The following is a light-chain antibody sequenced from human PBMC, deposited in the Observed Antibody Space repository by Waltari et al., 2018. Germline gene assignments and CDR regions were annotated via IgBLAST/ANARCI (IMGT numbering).Light chain of an antibody. CDR3: CSYAGTYTPL. V-gene: IGLV2-11*01. CDR2: DVT. J-gene: IGLJ2*01. CDR1: SSDVGGYNY. Sequence: QSALTRPRSVSGSPGQSVAISCTGTSSDVGGYNYVSWYQQYPGTAPKLIIYDVTKRPSGVPDRFSGSKSGNTASLTISGLQAEDEADYYCCSYAGTYTPLFGGGTKLTVL.